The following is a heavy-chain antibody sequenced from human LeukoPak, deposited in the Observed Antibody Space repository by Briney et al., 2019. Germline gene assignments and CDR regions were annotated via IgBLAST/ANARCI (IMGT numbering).Heavy chain of an antibody. J-gene: IGHJ5*01. D-gene: IGHD3-10*01. V-gene: IGHV3-23*01. CDR3: AKGKSMNRATWFDS. Sequence: PGGSLRLSCVASRFSLTRYGMAWVRQAPGGGLDWVATITARGDVVYYADSVDGRFTFSRDNSKDILYLQMNSLRAEDTALYYCAKGKSMNRATWFDSLGRGTLVTVSS. CDR2: ITARGDVV. CDR1: RFSLTRYG.